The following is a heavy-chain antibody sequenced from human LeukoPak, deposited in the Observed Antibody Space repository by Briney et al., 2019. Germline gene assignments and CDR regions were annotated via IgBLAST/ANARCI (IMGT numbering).Heavy chain of an antibody. V-gene: IGHV3-30-3*01. Sequence: GRSLRLSCAASGFTFSSYAMHWVRQAPGKGLEWVAVTSYDGSNKYYADSVKGRFTISRDNSKNTLYLQMNSLRAEDTAVYYCARDLSPYYDSSGYLIWGQGTLVTVSS. CDR1: GFTFSSYA. CDR2: TSYDGSNK. CDR3: ARDLSPYYDSSGYLI. D-gene: IGHD3-22*01. J-gene: IGHJ4*02.